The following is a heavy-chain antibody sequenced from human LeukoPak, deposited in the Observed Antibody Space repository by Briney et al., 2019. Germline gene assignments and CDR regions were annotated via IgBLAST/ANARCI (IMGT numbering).Heavy chain of an antibody. CDR2: IYYSGST. J-gene: IGHJ6*02. CDR3: ARHRNSGYHSYGMDV. V-gene: IGHV4-59*08. D-gene: IGHD5-12*01. Sequence: PSETLSLTCTVSGGSISSYYWSWIRQPPGKGLEWIGYIYYSGSTNYNPSLKSRVTTSIDTPKNQFSLKLSSVTAADTAVYYCARHRNSGYHSYGMDVWGQGTTVTVSS. CDR1: GGSISSYY.